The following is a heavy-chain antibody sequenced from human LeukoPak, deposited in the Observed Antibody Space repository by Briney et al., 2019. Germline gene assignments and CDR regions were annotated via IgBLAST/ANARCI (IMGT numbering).Heavy chain of an antibody. Sequence: GXXLRLSCXXSXXTXSSYXXNWVRQASGKGLEWVSSISSSXSYIYYADSVKGRFTISRDNAKNSLYLQMNSLRAEDTAVYYCARDLVAAAGPLSYYYYGMDVWGQGTTVTVS. CDR1: XXTXSSYX. J-gene: IGHJ6*02. D-gene: IGHD6-13*01. V-gene: IGHV3-21*01. CDR3: ARDLVAAAGPLSYYYYGMDV. CDR2: ISSSXSYI.